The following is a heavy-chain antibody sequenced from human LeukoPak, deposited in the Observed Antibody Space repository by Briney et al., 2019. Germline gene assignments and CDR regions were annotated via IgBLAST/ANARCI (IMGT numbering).Heavy chain of an antibody. V-gene: IGHV4-31*03. CDR3: ANSLPTVSTRNYFDY. J-gene: IGHJ4*02. Sequence: PSETLSLTCSVSDDSISRRGYYWSWIRQRPGMGLEWMGYIYYNGRSGNTYYNLALKSRVTMSIDTGEKHFSLRLTSETAADTAVYYCANSLPTVSTRNYFDYWGQGTLVIVSS. CDR1: DDSISRRGYY. CDR2: IYYNGRSGNT. D-gene: IGHD5/OR15-5a*01.